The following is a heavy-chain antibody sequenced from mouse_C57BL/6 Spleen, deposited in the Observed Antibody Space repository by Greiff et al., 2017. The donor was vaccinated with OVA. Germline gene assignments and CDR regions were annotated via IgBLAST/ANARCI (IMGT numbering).Heavy chain of an antibody. D-gene: IGHD1-1*01. CDR1: GFSLSTFGMG. V-gene: IGHV8-8*01. J-gene: IGHJ1*03. CDR3: ARPYYYGSSYWYFDV. CDR2: IWWDDDK. Sequence: QVTLKVSGPGILQPSQTLSLTCSFSGFSLSTFGMGVGWIRQPSGKGLEWLAHIWWDDDKYYNPALKSRLTISKDTSKNQVFLMIANVDTADTATYYCARPYYYGSSYWYFDVWGTGTTVTVSS.